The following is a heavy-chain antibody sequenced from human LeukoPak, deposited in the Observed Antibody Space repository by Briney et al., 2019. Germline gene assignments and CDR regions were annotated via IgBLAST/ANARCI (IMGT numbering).Heavy chain of an antibody. D-gene: IGHD2-2*01. CDR3: ARHVSQGYCSSTSCYPGTWFDP. J-gene: IGHJ5*02. CDR2: IDPSDSYT. Sequence: GESLRISCKGSGYGFTSYWISWVRQMPGKGLEWMGRIDPSDSYTNYSPSFQGHVTISADKSISTAYLQWSSLKASDTAMYYCARHVSQGYCSSTSCYPGTWFDPWGQGTLVTVSS. CDR1: GYGFTSYW. V-gene: IGHV5-10-1*01.